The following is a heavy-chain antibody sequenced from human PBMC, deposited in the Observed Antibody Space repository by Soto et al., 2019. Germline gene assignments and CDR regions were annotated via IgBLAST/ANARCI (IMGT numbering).Heavy chain of an antibody. Sequence: QVQLVESGGGVVQPGRSLRLSCAASGFTFSSYGMHWVRQAPGKGLEWVAVISYDGSNKYYADSVKGRFTISRDNSKNTLYLQMNSLRAQDTAVYYCAKVLGPYYYYGMDVWGQGTTVTVSS. V-gene: IGHV3-30*18. J-gene: IGHJ6*02. CDR1: GFTFSSYG. CDR2: ISYDGSNK. D-gene: IGHD3-10*01. CDR3: AKVLGPYYYYGMDV.